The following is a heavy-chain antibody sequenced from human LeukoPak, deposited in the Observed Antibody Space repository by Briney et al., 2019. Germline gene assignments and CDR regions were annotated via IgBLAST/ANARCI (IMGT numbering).Heavy chain of an antibody. CDR3: AKDGGGGQWLVLSFLDY. CDR2: ISYDGNNE. V-gene: IGHV3-30*18. CDR1: GFTFSSYG. D-gene: IGHD6-19*01. J-gene: IGHJ4*02. Sequence: GRSLRLSCAASGFTFSSYGMHWVRQAPGKGLEWVAVISYDGNNEYHADSVKGRFTISRDNSKNTLYLQMNSLRAEDTAVYYCAKDGGGGQWLVLSFLDYWGQGTLVTVSS.